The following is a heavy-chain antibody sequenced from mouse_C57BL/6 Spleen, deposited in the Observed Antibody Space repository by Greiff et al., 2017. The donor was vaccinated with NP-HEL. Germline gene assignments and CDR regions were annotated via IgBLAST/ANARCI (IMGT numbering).Heavy chain of an antibody. D-gene: IGHD1-1*01. J-gene: IGHJ4*01. Sequence: QVQLQQPGTELVKPGASVKLSCKASGYTFTSYWMHWVKQRPGQGLEWIGNINPSNGGTNYNEKFKSKATLTVDKSSSTAYMQLSSLTSEDAAVYYCARDLATVVGYYAMDYWGQGTSVTVSS. CDR3: ARDLATVVGYYAMDY. CDR2: INPSNGGT. V-gene: IGHV1-53*01. CDR1: GYTFTSYW.